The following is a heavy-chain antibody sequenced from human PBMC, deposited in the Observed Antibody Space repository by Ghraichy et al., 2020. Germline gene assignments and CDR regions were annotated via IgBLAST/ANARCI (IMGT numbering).Heavy chain of an antibody. CDR2: IWYDGSNK. CDR3: ASTYVGDAFDI. D-gene: IGHD3-10*01. Sequence: GGSLRLSCAASGFTFSSYGMHWVRQAPGKGLEWVAVIWYDGSNKYYADSVKGRFTISRDNSKNTLYLQMNSLRAEDTAVYYCASTYVGDAFDIWGQGTMVTVSS. V-gene: IGHV3-33*01. J-gene: IGHJ3*02. CDR1: GFTFSSYG.